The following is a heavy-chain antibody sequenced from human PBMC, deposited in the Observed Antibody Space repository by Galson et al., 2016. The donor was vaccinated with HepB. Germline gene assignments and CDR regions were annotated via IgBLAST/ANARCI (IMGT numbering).Heavy chain of an antibody. CDR1: GFTFSNYA. CDR2: ISYDGSNE. V-gene: IGHV3-30-3*01. CDR3: AKDQIVVVVTGAFDI. D-gene: IGHD2-15*01. Sequence: SLRLSCAVSGFTFSNYAMHWVRQAPGKGLDWMALISYDGSNEYYADSVQGRFTLSRDNSNNTLYLQMNSLRAEETAVYYCAKDQIVVVVTGAFDIWGQGTMVTVSS. J-gene: IGHJ3*02.